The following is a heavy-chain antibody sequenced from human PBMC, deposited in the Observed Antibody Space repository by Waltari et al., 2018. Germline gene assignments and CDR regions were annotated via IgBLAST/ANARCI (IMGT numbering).Heavy chain of an antibody. CDR1: GFSLSTSGMR. Sequence: QVTLKESGPALVKPTQTLTLTCTFSGFSLSTSGMRVSWIRQPPGKALEWLARIDWDDDKFYSTSLKTRLTISKDTSKNQVVLTMTNMDPVDTATYYCARFRVGAFDYWGQGTLVTVSS. D-gene: IGHD1-26*01. V-gene: IGHV2-70*04. CDR3: ARFRVGAFDY. J-gene: IGHJ4*02. CDR2: IDWDDDK.